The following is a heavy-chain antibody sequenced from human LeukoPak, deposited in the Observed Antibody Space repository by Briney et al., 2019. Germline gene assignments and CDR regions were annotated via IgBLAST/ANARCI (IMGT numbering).Heavy chain of an antibody. D-gene: IGHD3-22*01. CDR1: GGSISSYY. CDR2: MYTSGST. CDR3: SREYDSSGYYPVHDY. J-gene: IGHJ4*02. V-gene: IGHV4-4*07. Sequence: PSETLSLTCTVSGGSISSYYWSWIRQPAGKGLEWIGRMYTSGSTNYNPSLKSRVTMSVDTYKNQFPLELSFVTAADTAVYYCSREYDSSGYYPVHDYWGQGTLVTVSS.